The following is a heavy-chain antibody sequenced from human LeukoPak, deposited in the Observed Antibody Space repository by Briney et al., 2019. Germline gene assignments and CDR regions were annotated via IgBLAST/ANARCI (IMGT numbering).Heavy chain of an antibody. CDR2: IYHSGST. D-gene: IGHD6-13*01. Sequence: SGTLSLTCAVSGGSISSRNWWSWVRQPPGKGLEWIGEIYHSGSTNYNPSLKSRVTISVDTSKSQFSLKLSSVTAADTAVYCCARTGYMRAFDIWGQGTMVTVSS. CDR1: GGSISSRNW. J-gene: IGHJ3*02. V-gene: IGHV4-4*01. CDR3: ARTGYMRAFDI.